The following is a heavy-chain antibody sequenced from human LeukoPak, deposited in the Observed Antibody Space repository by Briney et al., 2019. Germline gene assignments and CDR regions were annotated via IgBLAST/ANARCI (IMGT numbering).Heavy chain of an antibody. CDR2: IYYSGST. D-gene: IGHD2-21*02. CDR3: AREYCGGDCYSYYFDY. V-gene: IGHV4-59*01. Sequence: SETLSLTCTVSGASISSYYWSWIRQPPGKGLEWIGNIYYSGSTNYNPSLKSRVTISVDTSKNQFSLRLSSVTAADTAVYYCAREYCGGDCYSYYFDYWGQGTLVTVSS. J-gene: IGHJ4*02. CDR1: GASISSYY.